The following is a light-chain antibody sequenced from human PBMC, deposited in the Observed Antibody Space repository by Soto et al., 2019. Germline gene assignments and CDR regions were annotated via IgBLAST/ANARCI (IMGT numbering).Light chain of an antibody. V-gene: IGLV1-40*01. CDR2: ANI. J-gene: IGLJ1*01. CDR3: QSYDSSLSGYV. Sequence: QSVLTQSPSVPRAPGQRVTISCTGSSSNIGAGYDVHWYRQLPGTAPKLLIFANINRPSGVPDRFSGSKSGTSASLAVTGLRAEDEADYYCQSYDSSLSGYVFGTGTKVTVL. CDR1: SSNIGAGYD.